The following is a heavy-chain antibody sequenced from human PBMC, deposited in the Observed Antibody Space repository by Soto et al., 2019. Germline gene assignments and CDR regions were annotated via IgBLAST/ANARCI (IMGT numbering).Heavy chain of an antibody. CDR1: GGSVSSSSYY. Sequence: SETLSLTCTVSGGSVSSSSYYWGWVRQPPGKGLEWIGSVYYSGSTYYNPSLESRVTISVDKSKNQFSLKLMSLSAADTAVYYCARPRFYDPPKYFLDYWGQGTLVTVSS. CDR3: ARPRFYDPPKYFLDY. J-gene: IGHJ4*02. D-gene: IGHD3-22*01. CDR2: VYYSGST. V-gene: IGHV4-39*01.